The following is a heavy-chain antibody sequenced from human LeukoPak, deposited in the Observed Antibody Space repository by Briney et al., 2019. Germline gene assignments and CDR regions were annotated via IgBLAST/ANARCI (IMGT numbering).Heavy chain of an antibody. CDR1: GFTFDDYA. Sequence: GGSLRLSCAASGFTFDDYAMHWVRHAPGKGLEWVSGISWNSGGIGYADSVKGRFTISRDNAKNSLYLQMNSLRAEDTALYYCAKAFYYYDSSGYSAVDYWGQGTLVTVSS. D-gene: IGHD3-22*01. V-gene: IGHV3-9*01. J-gene: IGHJ4*02. CDR2: ISWNSGGI. CDR3: AKAFYYYDSSGYSAVDY.